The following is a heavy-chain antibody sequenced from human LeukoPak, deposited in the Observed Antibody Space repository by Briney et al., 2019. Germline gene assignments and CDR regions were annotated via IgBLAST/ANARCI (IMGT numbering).Heavy chain of an antibody. CDR2: IYYSGST. J-gene: IGHJ4*02. CDR1: GGSISSYY. Sequence: SETLSLTCIVSGGSISSYYWSWIRQPPGKGLEWIGYIYYSGSTNYNPSLKSRVTMSVDTSKNQFSLKLSSVTAADTAVYYCARDRYYYDSSGYYYIDYWGQGTLVTVSS. V-gene: IGHV4-59*12. D-gene: IGHD3-22*01. CDR3: ARDRYYYDSSGYYYIDY.